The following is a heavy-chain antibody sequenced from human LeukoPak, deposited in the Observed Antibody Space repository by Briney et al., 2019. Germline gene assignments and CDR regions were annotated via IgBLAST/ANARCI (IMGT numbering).Heavy chain of an antibody. CDR2: IYYSGST. V-gene: IGHV4-31*03. J-gene: IGHJ3*02. CDR3: ARDWLYYDSSGYPAFDI. D-gene: IGHD3-22*01. Sequence: SETLSLTCTVSGGSISSGGYYWSWIRQHPGKGLEWIGYIYYSGSTYYNPSLKSRVTISVDTSKNQFSLKLSSVTAADTAVYYCARDWLYYDSSGYPAFDIWGQGTMVTVSP. CDR1: GGSISSGGYY.